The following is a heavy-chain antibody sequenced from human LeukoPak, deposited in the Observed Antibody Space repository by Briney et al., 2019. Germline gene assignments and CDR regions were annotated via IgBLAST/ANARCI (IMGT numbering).Heavy chain of an antibody. CDR2: INHSGST. V-gene: IGHV4-34*01. D-gene: IGHD2-2*01. Sequence: SGTLSLTCSVFADSMNNYYWNWIRQPPGKGLEWIGEINHSGSTNYNPSLKSRVTISVDTSKNQFSLKLSSVTAADTAVYYCARGARGLVVVPAAMPHFDYWGQGTLVTVSS. CDR3: ARGARGLVVVPAAMPHFDY. CDR1: ADSMNNYY. J-gene: IGHJ4*02.